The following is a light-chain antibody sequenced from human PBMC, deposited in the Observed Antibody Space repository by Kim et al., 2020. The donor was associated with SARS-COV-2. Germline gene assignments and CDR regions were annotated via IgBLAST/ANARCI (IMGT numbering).Light chain of an antibody. CDR1: NIGSTN. V-gene: IGLV3-9*01. CDR3: QVWDSSTGV. J-gene: IGLJ1*01. Sequence: SYELTQPLSVSVALGQTARITCGGSNIGSTNVHWYQQKPGQAPVLVIYRDTKRPSGIPERFSGSNSGNTATLTISGAQAGDEGDYYCQVWDSSTGVFGTGTKVTVL. CDR2: RDT.